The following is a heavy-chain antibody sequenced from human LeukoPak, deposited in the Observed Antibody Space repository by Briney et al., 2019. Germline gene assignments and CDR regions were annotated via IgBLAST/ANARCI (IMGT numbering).Heavy chain of an antibody. CDR1: GGSISSGDYY. CDR3: ARDLPYGSGDS. D-gene: IGHD3-10*01. J-gene: IGHJ4*02. CDR2: IYYSGST. V-gene: IGHV4-30-4*01. Sequence: ASETLSLTCTVSGGSISSGDYYWSWIRQPPGKGLEWIGNIYYSGSTYYNPSLKSRVTISVDTSKNQFSLKLSSVTAADTAVYYCARDLPYGSGDSWGQGTLVTVSS.